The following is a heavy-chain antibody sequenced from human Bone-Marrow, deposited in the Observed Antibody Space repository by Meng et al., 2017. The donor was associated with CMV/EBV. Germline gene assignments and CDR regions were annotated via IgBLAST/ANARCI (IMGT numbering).Heavy chain of an antibody. D-gene: IGHD6-13*01. V-gene: IGHV1-69*10. CDR2: IIPIVDIA. CDR3: ARDARIAALRYYGMDV. Sequence: SVKVSCKASGGTFNNYAVSWVRQAPGQGLEWMGGIIPIVDIANFAQKFQGRVTIAADKYTSTAHMELSSLRYEDTAVYYCARDARIAALRYYGMDVWDQGTTVTVSS. J-gene: IGHJ6*02. CDR1: GGTFNNYA.